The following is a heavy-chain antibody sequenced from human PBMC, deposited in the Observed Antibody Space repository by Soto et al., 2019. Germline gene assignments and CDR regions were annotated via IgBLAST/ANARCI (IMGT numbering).Heavy chain of an antibody. V-gene: IGHV3-74*01. CDR2: IHSDGSST. D-gene: IGHD1-26*01. Sequence: EVQLVESGGGLVQPGESLRLSCAASGFTFSYYWMHWVRQAPGKGLVWVSRIHSDGSSTTYADSVKGRFTISRDNARNTMYLQMNCLRAEDTAVYYCARGDRGAFDLWGQGRVLTVSS. CDR1: GFTFSYYW. CDR3: ARGDRGAFDL. J-gene: IGHJ3*01.